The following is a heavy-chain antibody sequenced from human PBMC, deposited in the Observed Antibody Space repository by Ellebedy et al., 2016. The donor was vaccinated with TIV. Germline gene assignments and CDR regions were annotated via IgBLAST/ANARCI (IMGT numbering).Heavy chain of an antibody. Sequence: PGGSLRLSCAASGFSFRSYWMSWVRQAPGKGLEWVASIYQGGSFRYYVDSVKGRFTISRDNANNALFLQMNSLRAEDTALYYCARRGSYGDYAVQVNSWFDSWGQGTLVTVSS. J-gene: IGHJ5*01. CDR1: GFSFRSYW. CDR3: ARRGSYGDYAVQVNSWFDS. V-gene: IGHV3-7*01. CDR2: IYQGGSFR. D-gene: IGHD3-16*01.